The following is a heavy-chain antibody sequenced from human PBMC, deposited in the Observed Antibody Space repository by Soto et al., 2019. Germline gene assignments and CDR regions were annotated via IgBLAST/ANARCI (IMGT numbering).Heavy chain of an antibody. CDR3: ARVSRFGVVITSHYYYGMDV. J-gene: IGHJ6*02. Sequence: PGESLKISCKGSGYSFTSYWIGWVRQMPGKGLEWMGIIYPGDSDTRYSPSFQGQVTISADKSISTAYLQWSSLKASDTAMYYCARVSRFGVVITSHYYYGMDVWGQGTTVTVSS. CDR2: IYPGDSDT. V-gene: IGHV5-51*01. D-gene: IGHD3-3*01. CDR1: GYSFTSYW.